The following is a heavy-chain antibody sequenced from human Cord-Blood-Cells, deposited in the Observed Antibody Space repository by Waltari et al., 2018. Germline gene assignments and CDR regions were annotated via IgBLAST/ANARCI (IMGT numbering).Heavy chain of an antibody. CDR2: IYYSGST. J-gene: IGHJ4*02. CDR1: GGSISRYY. D-gene: IGHD3-10*01. Sequence: QVQLQESGPGLVKPSETLSLTCTVSGGSISRYYWCWLRQPPGKGLEWIGYIYYSGSTNDNPSPKSRGTISVDTSKDQFSLKLSSVTAADTAVYYWVGSALRLSFDYWGQGTLVTVSS. V-gene: IGHV4-59*08. CDR3: VGSALRLSFDY.